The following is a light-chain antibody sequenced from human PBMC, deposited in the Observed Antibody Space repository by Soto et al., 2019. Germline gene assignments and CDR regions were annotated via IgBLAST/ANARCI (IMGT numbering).Light chain of an antibody. V-gene: IGLV8-61*01. J-gene: IGLJ3*02. CDR3: VLYVGYGISV. CDR2: FTN. CDR1: SGPVSNNYF. Sequence: QTVVTQEPSFSVSPGGTVTLTCGLSSGPVSNNYFPSWYQQTPGPAPLTLISFTNTRSSGVPDRFSGSILGTKAALTITGAEADDESDYYCVLYVGYGISVFGGGTKVTVL.